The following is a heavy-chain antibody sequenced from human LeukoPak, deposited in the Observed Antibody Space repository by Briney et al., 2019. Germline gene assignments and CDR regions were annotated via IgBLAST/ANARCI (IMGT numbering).Heavy chain of an antibody. D-gene: IGHD6-19*01. V-gene: IGHV3-21*01. J-gene: IGHJ2*01. CDR3: ARLGYNSDWSYWYFDL. Sequence: GGSLRLSCAASGFSFSTDTVNWVRQAPGRGLEWVASISSSSTYIYYTNSVKGRFAISRGNARNSVHLQMTSLRTEDTAVYYCARLGYNSDWSYWYFDLWGRGTLVTVSS. CDR2: ISSSSTYI. CDR1: GFSFSTDT.